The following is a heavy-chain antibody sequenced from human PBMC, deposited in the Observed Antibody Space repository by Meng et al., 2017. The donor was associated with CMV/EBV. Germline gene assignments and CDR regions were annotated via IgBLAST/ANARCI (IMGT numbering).Heavy chain of an antibody. CDR2: IIPIFGTA. CDR1: GGTFRSYA. J-gene: IGHJ3*02. D-gene: IGHD2-2*01. CDR3: AREGPPSDAFDI. V-gene: IGHV1-69*05. Sequence: KASGGTFRSYAMSWVRQAPGQGIEGMGGIIPIFGTANYAQKFQGRVTITTDESTSTAYMELSSLRSEDTAVYYCAREGPPSDAFDIWGQGTMVTVSS.